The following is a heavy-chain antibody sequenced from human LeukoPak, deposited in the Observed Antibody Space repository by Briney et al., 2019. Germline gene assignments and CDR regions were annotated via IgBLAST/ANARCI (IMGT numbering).Heavy chain of an antibody. V-gene: IGHV3-30*02. CDR2: IRYDGGKT. D-gene: IGHD5-18*01. Sequence: GGSLRLSCAASGFSFTNYGMHWVRQAPGKGLEWVAFIRYDGGKTHYVDSVKGRFTVSRGNSNKTLYLQMNGLRAEDTGRYYCAKNFMVKRYIDSWGQGTQVTVSS. CDR3: AKNFMVKRYIDS. J-gene: IGHJ4*02. CDR1: GFSFTNYG.